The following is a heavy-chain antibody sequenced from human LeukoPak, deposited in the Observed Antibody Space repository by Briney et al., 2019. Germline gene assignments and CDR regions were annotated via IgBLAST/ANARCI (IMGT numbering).Heavy chain of an antibody. J-gene: IGHJ4*02. Sequence: GGSLRLSCAASGFTVSSNYMSWVRQAPGKGLEWVANIKQDGSEKYYVDSVKGRFTISRDNAKNSLYLQMNSLRAEDTAVYYCAREGDVLLWFGELFFDYWGQGTLVTVSS. CDR2: IKQDGSEK. CDR3: AREGDVLLWFGELFFDY. CDR1: GFTVSSNY. D-gene: IGHD3-10*01. V-gene: IGHV3-7*01.